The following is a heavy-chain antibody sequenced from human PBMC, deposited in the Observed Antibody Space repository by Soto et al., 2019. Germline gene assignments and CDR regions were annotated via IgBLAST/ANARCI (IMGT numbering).Heavy chain of an antibody. CDR3: ARPPFPGCINAICYPLDF. D-gene: IGHD2-8*01. J-gene: IGHJ4*02. CDR1: GYTFTHYY. Sequence: ASVKGSCKASGYTFTHYYIHWVRQAPGQGLEWMGMINPSGGSTSYAQKVQGRLTMTTDTSTNTVYMELSSLRSEDTAVYYCARPPFPGCINAICYPLDFWGQGALVTVSS. V-gene: IGHV1-46*01. CDR2: INPSGGST.